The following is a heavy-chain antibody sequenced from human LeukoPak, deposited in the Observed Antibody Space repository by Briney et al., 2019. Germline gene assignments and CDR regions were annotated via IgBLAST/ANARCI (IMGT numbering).Heavy chain of an antibody. CDR1: GGTFSSYA. CDR2: IIPIFGTA. D-gene: IGHD6-13*01. CDR3: ARDFSSWYERPHTGFDY. Sequence: GASVKVSCKASGGTFSSYAISWVRQAPGQGLEWMGGIIPIFGTANYAQKFQGRVTITADESTSTAYMELSSLRSEDTAVYYCARDFSSWYERPHTGFDYWGQGTPVTVSS. J-gene: IGHJ4*02. V-gene: IGHV1-69*13.